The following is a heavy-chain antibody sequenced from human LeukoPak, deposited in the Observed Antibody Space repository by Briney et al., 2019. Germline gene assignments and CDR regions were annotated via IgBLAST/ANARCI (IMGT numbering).Heavy chain of an antibody. CDR1: GYSFTSYW. Sequence: GESLKISCKGSGYSFTSYWIGWARQMPGKGLEWMGIIYPGDSETRYSPSFQGQVTISADKSISTAYLQWSSLKASDTAMYYCAIAPIAAAGTWWFDPWGQGTLVTVSS. V-gene: IGHV5-51*01. D-gene: IGHD6-13*01. CDR3: AIAPIAAAGTWWFDP. J-gene: IGHJ5*02. CDR2: IYPGDSET.